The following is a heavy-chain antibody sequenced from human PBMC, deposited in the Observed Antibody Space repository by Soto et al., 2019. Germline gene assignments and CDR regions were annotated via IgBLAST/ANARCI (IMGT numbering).Heavy chain of an antibody. V-gene: IGHV4-30-4*01. D-gene: IGHD3-10*01. Sequence: SETLSLTCTVSGGSISSGDYYWSWIRQPPGKGLEWIGHIYYSGRTYYKPSLKSRVTISRDTSKNQFSLKLTSVTAADTAVYYCARVGFTYGTASVWGQGTLVTVSS. CDR2: IYYSGRT. J-gene: IGHJ4*02. CDR1: GGSISSGDYY. CDR3: ARVGFTYGTASV.